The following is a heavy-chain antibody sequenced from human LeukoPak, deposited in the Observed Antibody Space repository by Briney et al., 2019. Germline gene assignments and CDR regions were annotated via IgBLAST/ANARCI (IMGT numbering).Heavy chain of an antibody. CDR3: ATNGYYCMDV. J-gene: IGHJ6*03. Sequence: PSETLSLTCTVSGGSISSSTNWWSWVRQPPGKGLEWIGEIYHSGGTNYNPSLKSRITISVDKSQNQFSLKVNSLTAADTAVYYCATNGYYCMDVWGKGTTVTVSS. CDR1: GGSISSSTNW. D-gene: IGHD2-8*01. CDR2: IYHSGGT. V-gene: IGHV4-4*02.